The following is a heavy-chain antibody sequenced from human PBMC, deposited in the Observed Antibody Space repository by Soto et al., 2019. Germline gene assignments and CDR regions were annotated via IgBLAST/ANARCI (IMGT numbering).Heavy chain of an antibody. V-gene: IGHV2-5*02. CDR3: AKYRYGNFDY. D-gene: IGHD5-18*01. CDR1: GFSLSTSGVG. CDR2: IYCDGDK. J-gene: IGHJ4*02. Sequence: QITLKESGPTLVKPTQTLTLTCTFSGFSLSTSGVGVGWIRQPPGKALEWLGLIYCDGDKRYSPSLKSRLTTTKDTSKNHVVLTMTNMDPVDTATYYCAKYRYGNFDYWGQGALVTVSS.